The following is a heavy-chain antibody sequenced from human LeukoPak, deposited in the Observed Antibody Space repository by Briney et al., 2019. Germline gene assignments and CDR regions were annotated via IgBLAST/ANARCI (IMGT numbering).Heavy chain of an antibody. J-gene: IGHJ4*02. Sequence: GRCLRPSYAAAGFTFRNYAMYWVRQAPGRGLEWAAVVPFDGNNTFYSDSVKGRFAISRDNSKNTLYLEMNSLRPEDTAVYYCARFRAATTRFDYWGQGTLVTVSS. CDR2: VPFDGNNT. D-gene: IGHD1/OR15-1a*01. CDR3: ARFRAATTRFDY. CDR1: GFTFRNYA. V-gene: IGHV3-30*09.